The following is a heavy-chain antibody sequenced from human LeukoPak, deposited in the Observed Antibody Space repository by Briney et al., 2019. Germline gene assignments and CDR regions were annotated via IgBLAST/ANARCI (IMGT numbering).Heavy chain of an antibody. CDR1: GFTFSSYG. Sequence: GGSLRLSCAASGFTFSSYGMHWVRQAPGKGLEWVSAISGSGGSTYYADSVKGRFTISRDNSKNTLYLQMNSLRAEDTAVYYCVKDSPFGRDGYNNFDYWGQGTLVTVSS. J-gene: IGHJ4*02. CDR3: VKDSPFGRDGYNNFDY. D-gene: IGHD5-24*01. V-gene: IGHV3-23*01. CDR2: ISGSGGST.